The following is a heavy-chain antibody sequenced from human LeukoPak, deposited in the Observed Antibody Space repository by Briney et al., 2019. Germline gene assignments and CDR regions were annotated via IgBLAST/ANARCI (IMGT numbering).Heavy chain of an antibody. V-gene: IGHV1-18*01. Sequence: ASVKVSCKTSGYTFITYGISWVRQAPGKGFEWMGWISTHYGNTNYAQHFQGRVTMTTDTSTSTAYMELSSLRSEDTAVYYCARVLVVPAAMAQGFDPWGQGTLVTVSS. CDR2: ISTHYGNT. D-gene: IGHD2-2*01. J-gene: IGHJ5*02. CDR1: GYTFITYG. CDR3: ARVLVVPAAMAQGFDP.